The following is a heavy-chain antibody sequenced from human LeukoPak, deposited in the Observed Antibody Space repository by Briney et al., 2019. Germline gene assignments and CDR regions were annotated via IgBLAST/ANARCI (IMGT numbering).Heavy chain of an antibody. J-gene: IGHJ4*02. CDR2: ISSSGSTI. CDR3: ARGYYYGSGSYL. Sequence: PGGSLRLSCAASGFTFSSYEVNWVRQAPGKGLEWVSYISSSGSTIYYADSVKGRFTISRDNAKNSLYLQMNSLRAEDTAVYYCARGYYYGSGSYLWGQGTLVTVSS. D-gene: IGHD3-10*01. CDR1: GFTFSSYE. V-gene: IGHV3-48*03.